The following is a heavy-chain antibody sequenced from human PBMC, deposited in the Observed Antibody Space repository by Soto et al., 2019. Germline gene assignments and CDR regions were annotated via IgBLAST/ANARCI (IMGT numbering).Heavy chain of an antibody. Sequence: PSETLSLTCTVSGGSISSSSYYWGWIRQPPGKGLEWIGSIYYSGSTYYNPSLKSRVTISVDTSKNQFSLKLSSVTAADMAVYYCAVRAVMVRGNQWGQGTLVTVSS. V-gene: IGHV4-39*01. J-gene: IGHJ4*02. CDR2: IYYSGST. D-gene: IGHD3-10*01. CDR3: AVRAVMVRGNQ. CDR1: GGSISSSSYY.